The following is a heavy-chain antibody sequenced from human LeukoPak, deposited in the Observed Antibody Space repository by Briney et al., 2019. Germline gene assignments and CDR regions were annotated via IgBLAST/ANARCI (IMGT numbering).Heavy chain of an antibody. V-gene: IGHV4-4*07. CDR2: IYTSGTT. CDR3: ARDTDMVRGVIKRAFDI. D-gene: IGHD3-10*01. J-gene: IGHJ3*02. CDR1: GGSISSYY. Sequence: PSETLSLTCSVSGGSISSYYCSWIRQPAGKGLEWIGRIYTSGTTNYNPSIKSRVTISVDTSKNQFSLKLSSVTAADTAVYYCARDTDMVRGVIKRAFDIWGQGTMVTVSS.